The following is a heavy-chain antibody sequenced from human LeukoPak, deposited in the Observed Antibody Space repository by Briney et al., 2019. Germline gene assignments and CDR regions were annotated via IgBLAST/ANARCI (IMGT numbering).Heavy chain of an antibody. CDR1: GGTFSSYA. CDR3: ERDLSYCGSDCLRGGFDY. CDR2: IIPIFGTA. J-gene: IGHJ4*02. V-gene: IGHV1-69*05. Sequence: SVKVSCKASGGTFSSYAISWVRQAPGQGLEWMGRIIPIFGTANYAQKFQGRVTITTDESTSTAYMELSSLRSEDTAVYYCERDLSYCGSDCLRGGFDYWGQGTLVTVSS. D-gene: IGHD2-21*02.